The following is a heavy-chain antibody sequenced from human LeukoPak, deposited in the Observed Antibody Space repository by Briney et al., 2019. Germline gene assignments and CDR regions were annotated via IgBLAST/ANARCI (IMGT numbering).Heavy chain of an antibody. V-gene: IGHV1-69*01. J-gene: IGHJ6*04. Sequence: SVKVSCKASGGTFSSYAISWVRQAPGQGLEWMGGIIPIFGTANYAQKFQGRVTITADESTSTAYMELSSLRSEDTAVYYCARDPLNDYGAYYVMDVWAKGTTVTVSS. CDR1: GGTFSSYA. CDR3: ARDPLNDYGAYYVMDV. CDR2: IIPIFGTA. D-gene: IGHD4-17*01.